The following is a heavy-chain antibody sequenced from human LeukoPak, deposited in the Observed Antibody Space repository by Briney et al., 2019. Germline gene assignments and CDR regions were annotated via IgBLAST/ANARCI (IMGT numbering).Heavy chain of an antibody. CDR2: INQDGSDK. CDR3: AGMQYSSSWAAFDY. D-gene: IGHD6-13*01. CDR1: GFTFSSYW. Sequence: GGSLRLSCAASGFTFSSYWMSWVRQAPGKGLEWVANINQDGSDKYYVDSVKGRFTISRDNAKNSLYLQMNSLRAEDTAVYYCAGMQYSSSWAAFDYWGQGTLVIVSS. V-gene: IGHV3-7*01. J-gene: IGHJ4*02.